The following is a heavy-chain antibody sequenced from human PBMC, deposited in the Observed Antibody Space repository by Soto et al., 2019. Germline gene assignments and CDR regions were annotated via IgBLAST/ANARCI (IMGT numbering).Heavy chain of an antibody. J-gene: IGHJ5*02. CDR2: IIPILGIA. Sequence: QVQLVQSGAEVKKPGSSVKVSCKASGGTFSSYTISWVRQAPGQGLEWMGRIIPILGIANYAQKFQGRVTITADKSTSAAYMELSSLRSEDTSVYYCARSNLYCSGGSCYSEYNWCDPWGQGTLVTVSS. CDR3: ARSNLYCSGGSCYSEYNWCDP. V-gene: IGHV1-69*02. D-gene: IGHD2-15*01. CDR1: GGTFSSYT.